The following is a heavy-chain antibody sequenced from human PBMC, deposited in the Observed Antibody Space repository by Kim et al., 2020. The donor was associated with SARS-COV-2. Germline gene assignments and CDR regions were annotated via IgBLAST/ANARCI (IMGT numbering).Heavy chain of an antibody. D-gene: IGHD6-13*01. V-gene: IGHV1-69*04. CDR3: AREINSSPGIDY. J-gene: IGHJ4*02. Sequence: NYAQKFQGRVTITADKTTSTAYMELSSLRSEDTAVYYCAREINSSPGIDYWGQGTLVTVSS.